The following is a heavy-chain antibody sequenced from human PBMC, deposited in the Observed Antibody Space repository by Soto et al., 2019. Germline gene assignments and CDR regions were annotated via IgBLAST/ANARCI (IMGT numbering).Heavy chain of an antibody. Sequence: QVQLVQSGAEVMKPGSSVRVSCTTSGGTFNFYTINWVRQAPGQGLEWVGRVNPIVGMSNSAQKFQGRVTITADKSTNIAYMDLTRLKSEDTAVYYCATSYGSGSTHFDSWGQGTLVTVSS. CDR2: VNPIVGMS. D-gene: IGHD3-10*01. CDR1: GGTFNFYT. V-gene: IGHV1-69*02. J-gene: IGHJ4*02. CDR3: ATSYGSGSTHFDS.